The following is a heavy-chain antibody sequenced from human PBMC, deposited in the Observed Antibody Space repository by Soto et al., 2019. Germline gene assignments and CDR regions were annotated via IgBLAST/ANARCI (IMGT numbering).Heavy chain of an antibody. CDR1: GGSISSGDYY. J-gene: IGHJ5*02. D-gene: IGHD3-3*01. V-gene: IGHV4-31*03. CDR3: ARWWSGSRQGFDP. Sequence: SETLSLTCTVSGGSISSGDYYWSWIRQHPGKGLEWIGYIYYRGSTYYNPSLKSRVTISVDTSKKHFSLKLSSVTAADTAVYYCARWWSGSRQGFDPWGQGTLVTVSS. CDR2: IYYRGST.